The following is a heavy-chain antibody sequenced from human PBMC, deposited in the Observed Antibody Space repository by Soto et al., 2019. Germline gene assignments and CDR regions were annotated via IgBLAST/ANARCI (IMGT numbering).Heavy chain of an antibody. D-gene: IGHD3-3*01. CDR3: TRVRGYDFWSGYYPQDYYYYYGMDV. Sequence: GGSLRLSCSAPGFIFGDYDVGWFRPAPGKGLGWVGVKRSKAYGGTTEYAASVKGRFTISRDDSKSIAYLQMNSLKTEDTAVYYCTRVRGYDFWSGYYPQDYYYYYGMDVWGQGTTVTVSS. J-gene: IGHJ6*02. CDR1: GFIFGDYD. V-gene: IGHV3-49*03. CDR2: KRSKAYGGTT.